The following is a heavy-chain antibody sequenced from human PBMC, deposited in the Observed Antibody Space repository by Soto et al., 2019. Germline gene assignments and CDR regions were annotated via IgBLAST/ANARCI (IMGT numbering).Heavy chain of an antibody. CDR2: INSDGSST. D-gene: IGHD1-26*01. CDR1: GFTFSSYW. J-gene: IGHJ4*02. Sequence: EVQLGESGGGLVQPGGSLRLSCAASGFTFSSYWMHWVRQAPEKGLVWVSRINSDGSSTSYADSVKGRFTISRDNAKNTLYLQMNSLRAEDTAVYYCARDWAGWELPYWGQGTLVTVSS. V-gene: IGHV3-74*01. CDR3: ARDWAGWELPY.